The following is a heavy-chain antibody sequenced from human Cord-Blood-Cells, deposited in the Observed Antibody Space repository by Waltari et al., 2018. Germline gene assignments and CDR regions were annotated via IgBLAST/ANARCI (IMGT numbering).Heavy chain of an antibody. Sequence: QVQLVESGGGVVQPGGSLRLSCAASGFTFSSYGMHWVRQAPGKGREWVAFIQYDGSNKYYADSVKGRFTISRDNSKNTLYLQMNSLRAEDTAVYYCAKGSLLSYFQHWGQGTLVTVSS. D-gene: IGHD2-2*01. V-gene: IGHV3-30*02. CDR1: GFTFSSYG. CDR3: AKGSLLSYFQH. J-gene: IGHJ1*01. CDR2: IQYDGSNK.